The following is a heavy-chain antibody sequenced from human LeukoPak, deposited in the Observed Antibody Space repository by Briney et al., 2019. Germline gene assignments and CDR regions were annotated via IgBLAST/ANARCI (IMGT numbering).Heavy chain of an antibody. CDR1: GSSISSSNW. CDR2: IYHTGST. V-gene: IGHV4-4*02. CDR3: AKGTAAARVGY. J-gene: IGHJ4*02. Sequence: SETLSLTCAVSGSSISSSNWWSWVRPPPGKGLEWIGEIYHTGSTNYNPSLKSRVTISVDKSKNQFSLNLSSVTAADTAMYYCAKGTAAARVGYWGQGTLVTVSS. D-gene: IGHD2-2*01.